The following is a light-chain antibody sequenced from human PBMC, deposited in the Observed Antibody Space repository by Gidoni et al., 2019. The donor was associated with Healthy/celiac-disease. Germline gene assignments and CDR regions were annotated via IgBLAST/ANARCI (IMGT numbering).Light chain of an antibody. CDR1: QGISSA. CDR3: QHGVT. V-gene: IGKV1-13*02. J-gene: IGKJ4*01. CDR2: DAS. Sequence: AIQLTQSPSSLSASVGDRVTITCRASQGISSALAWYQQKPGKAPKLLIYDASSLESGVPSRFSGSGSGTDVTLTISSLQPEDFATYYCQHGVTFGGGTKVEIK.